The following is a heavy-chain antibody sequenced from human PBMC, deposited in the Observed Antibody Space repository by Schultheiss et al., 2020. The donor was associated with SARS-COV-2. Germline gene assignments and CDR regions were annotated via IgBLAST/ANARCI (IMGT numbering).Heavy chain of an antibody. V-gene: IGHV3-33*01. CDR1: GFTFSSYG. CDR3: ARDSRIAARASYNWFDP. J-gene: IGHJ5*02. Sequence: GESLKISCAASGFTFSSYGMHWVRQAPGKGLEWVAVIWYDGSNKYYADSVKGRFTISRDNSKNTLYLQMNSLRAEDTAVYYCARDSRIAARASYNWFDPWGQGTLVTVSS. CDR2: IWYDGSNK. D-gene: IGHD6-6*01.